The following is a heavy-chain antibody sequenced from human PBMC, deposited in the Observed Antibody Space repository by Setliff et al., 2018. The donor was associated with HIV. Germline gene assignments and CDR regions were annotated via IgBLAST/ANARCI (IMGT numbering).Heavy chain of an antibody. D-gene: IGHD1-1*01. CDR3: AREIRTIEGGALDI. Sequence: PGESLKISCKGFGYSFTNFLIGWVRQMPGKGLEWMGIVSPGDSGTSYSPSFQGQVTMSADKTVSTAYLQWSSLKPSDTAMYYCAREIRTIEGGALDIWGQGTLVTVSS. V-gene: IGHV5-51*01. J-gene: IGHJ3*02. CDR1: GYSFTNFL. CDR2: VSPGDSGT.